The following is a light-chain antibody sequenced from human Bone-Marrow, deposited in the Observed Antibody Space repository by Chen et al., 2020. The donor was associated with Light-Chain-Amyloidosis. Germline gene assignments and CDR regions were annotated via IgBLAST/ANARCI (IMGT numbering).Light chain of an antibody. J-gene: IGLJ3*02. CDR3: QSYDTTLSGSV. V-gene: IGLV1-40*01. CDR2: GND. Sequence: QSVLTQPPSVSGAPGQRVTISCTGTSSNIGAGYDVHWYQQLPGTAPKLLIYGNDNRPSGVPDRFSASKSGTSASLAITGLQAEEEADYYCQSYDTTLSGSVFGGGTKLTVL. CDR1: SSNIGAGYD.